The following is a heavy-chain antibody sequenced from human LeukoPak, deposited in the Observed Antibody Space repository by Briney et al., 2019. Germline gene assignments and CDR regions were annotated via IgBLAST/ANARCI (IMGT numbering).Heavy chain of an antibody. CDR1: GGSISSYY. J-gene: IGHJ4*02. V-gene: IGHV4-4*07. CDR2: IYTSGST. D-gene: IGHD5-12*01. Sequence: SETLSLTCTVSGGSISSYYWSWIRQPAGKGLEWIGRIYTSGSTNYNPSLKSRVTMSMDTSKNQFSLKLSSVTAADTAVYYCARGPARSKRGHSGYDYEYYFDYWGQGTLVTVSS. CDR3: ARGPARSKRGHSGYDYEYYFDY.